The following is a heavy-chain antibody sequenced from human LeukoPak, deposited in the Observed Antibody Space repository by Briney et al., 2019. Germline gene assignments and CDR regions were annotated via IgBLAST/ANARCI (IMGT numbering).Heavy chain of an antibody. J-gene: IGHJ4*02. CDR3: AKVNTAFDY. CDR2: ISGSGSST. D-gene: IGHD5-18*01. CDR1: GFTFSSYA. Sequence: GSLRLSCAASGFTFSSYAMSWVRQAPGKGLEWVSVISGSGSSTYYADSVKGRFTISRDNSKNTLYLQMNSLRAEDTAIYYCAKVNTAFDYWGQGTLVTVSS. V-gene: IGHV3-23*01.